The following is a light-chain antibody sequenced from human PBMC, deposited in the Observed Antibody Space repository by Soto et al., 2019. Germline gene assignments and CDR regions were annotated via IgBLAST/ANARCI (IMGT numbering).Light chain of an antibody. V-gene: IGLV2-14*01. Sequence: QSALTQPASVSGSPGQSSTISCTGTRSDVGGYNYVYWHQQHPGKAPKLMIYDVTNRPSGVSDRFSGYKSGNTASLTISGLQAEDGADYYCSANTSSSTNVFGAG. CDR1: RSDVGGYNY. CDR2: DVT. CDR3: SANTSSSTNV. J-gene: IGLJ1*01.